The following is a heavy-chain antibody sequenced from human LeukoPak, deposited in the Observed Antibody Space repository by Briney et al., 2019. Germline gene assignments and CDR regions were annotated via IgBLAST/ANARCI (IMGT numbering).Heavy chain of an antibody. CDR3: ARDAFGILTGHSPDY. D-gene: IGHD3-9*01. CDR2: ISSSGSTI. V-gene: IGHV3-11*01. Sequence: GGSLRLSCAASGFTFSDYYMSWIRPAPGEGLEWVSYISSSGSTIYYADSVKGRFTISRDNAKNSLYLQMNSLRAEDTAVYYCARDAFGILTGHSPDYWGQGTLVTVSS. J-gene: IGHJ4*02. CDR1: GFTFSDYY.